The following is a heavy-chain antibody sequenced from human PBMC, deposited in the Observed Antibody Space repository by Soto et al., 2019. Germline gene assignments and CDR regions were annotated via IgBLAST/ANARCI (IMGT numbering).Heavy chain of an antibody. CDR2: INPSGGST. D-gene: IGHD3-16*01. V-gene: IGHV1-46*01. Sequence: GASVKVSCKASGYTFTSYGISWVRQAPGQGLEWMGWINPSGGSTSYAQKFQGRVTMTRDTSTSTVYMELSSLRSEDTAVYYCARVSLETEFDYWGQGTLVTVSS. J-gene: IGHJ4*02. CDR3: ARVSLETEFDY. CDR1: GYTFTSYG.